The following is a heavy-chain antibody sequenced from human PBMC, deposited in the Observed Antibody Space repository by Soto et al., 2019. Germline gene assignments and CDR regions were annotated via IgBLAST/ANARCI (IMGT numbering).Heavy chain of an antibody. J-gene: IGHJ5*02. CDR1: GGSFRGFY. CDR2: INHVGLT. CDR3: ARAHDFWGGRQQPIDA. Sequence: QVQLQQWGAGLLKPSETLSLTCAVSGGSFRGFYWTWIRQSPGKGLEWLGDINHVGLTNYNPSLKSRASIPEDTSKSQCSPKLSPVTAADTAVYYCARAHDFWGGRQQPIDAWGQGTLVTGTS. D-gene: IGHD3-3*01. V-gene: IGHV4-34*01.